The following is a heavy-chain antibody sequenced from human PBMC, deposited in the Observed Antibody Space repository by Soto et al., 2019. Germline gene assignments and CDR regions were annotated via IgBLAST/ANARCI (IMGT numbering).Heavy chain of an antibody. CDR2: ISGSGGST. Sequence: EVQLLESGGGLVQPGGSLRLSCAASGFTFSSYAMSWVRQAPGKGLEWVSAISGSGGSTYYADFVKGRFTISRDNSKNTLYLQMNRLRAEDTGVYYCAKDLYSNYNYYYYMDVWGKGTTVTVSS. J-gene: IGHJ6*03. V-gene: IGHV3-23*01. CDR1: GFTFSSYA. D-gene: IGHD4-4*01. CDR3: AKDLYSNYNYYYYMDV.